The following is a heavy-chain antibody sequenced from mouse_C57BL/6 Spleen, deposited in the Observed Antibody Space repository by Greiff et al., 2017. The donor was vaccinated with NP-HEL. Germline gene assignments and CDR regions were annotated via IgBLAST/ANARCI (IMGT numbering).Heavy chain of an antibody. Sequence: VQRVESGPELVKPGASVKISCKASGYAFSSSWMNWVKQRPGKGLEWIGRIYPGDGDTNYNGKFKGKATLTADKSPSPAYMQLSSLTSEDSAVYFCARIITPEYFDVWGTGTTVTVSS. CDR1: GYAFSSSW. J-gene: IGHJ1*03. CDR3: ARIITPEYFDV. D-gene: IGHD1-1*01. CDR2: IYPGDGDT. V-gene: IGHV1-82*01.